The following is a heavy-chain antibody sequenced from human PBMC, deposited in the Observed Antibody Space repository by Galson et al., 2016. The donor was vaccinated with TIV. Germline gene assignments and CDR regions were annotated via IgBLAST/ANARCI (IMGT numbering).Heavy chain of an antibody. V-gene: IGHV3-21*01. J-gene: IGHJ4*02. CDR3: AKDQIIYDVVSGIDY. CDR1: GFIFRRFS. CDR2: ISGDSRFI. D-gene: IGHD3-3*02. Sequence: SLRLSCAASGFIFRRFSMNWVRQSPGKGLEWVSSISGDSRFIYYADPMKGRFTISRDNTKNSLYLQMNSLRAEDTAVYFCAKDQIIYDVVSGIDYWGQGTLVTVSS.